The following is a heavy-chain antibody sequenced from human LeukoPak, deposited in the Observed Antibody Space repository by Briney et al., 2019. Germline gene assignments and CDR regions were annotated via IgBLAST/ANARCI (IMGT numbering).Heavy chain of an antibody. J-gene: IGHJ4*02. CDR3: AKVNEWELSYFDY. CDR2: ISGSGGST. V-gene: IGHV3-23*01. CDR1: GFIFSSYA. Sequence: PGGSLRLSCAVSGFIFSSYAMSWVRQGPGKGLEGVSGISGSGGSTYYTDSVKGRFTISRDNSKNTLYLQMNNLRAEDTAVYYCAKVNEWELSYFDYWGQGTLVTVSS. D-gene: IGHD1-26*01.